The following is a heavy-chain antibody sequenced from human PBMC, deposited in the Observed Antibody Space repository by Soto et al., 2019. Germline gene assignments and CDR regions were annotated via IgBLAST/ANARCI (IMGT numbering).Heavy chain of an antibody. CDR1: GGSISSGDYY. V-gene: IGHV4-30-4*01. J-gene: IGHJ6*02. Sequence: SETLSLTCTVSGGSISSGDYYWSWIRQPPGKGLEWIGYIYYSGSTYYNPSLKSRVTISVDTSKNQFSLKLSSVTAADTAVYYCARVKGRYYGMDVWGQGTTVT. CDR2: IYYSGST. CDR3: ARVKGRYYGMDV.